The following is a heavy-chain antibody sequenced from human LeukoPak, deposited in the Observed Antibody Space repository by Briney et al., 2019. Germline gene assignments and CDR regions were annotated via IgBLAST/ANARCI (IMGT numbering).Heavy chain of an antibody. J-gene: IGHJ4*02. D-gene: IGHD6-6*01. Sequence: PSETLSLTCTVSGVSISSGGYYWSWLRQPPGKGLEWIGYIYHSGSTYYNPSLKSRVTISVDRSKNQFSLKLSSVTAADTAVYYCARTSSSSFDYWGQGTLVTVSS. CDR3: ARTSSSSFDY. V-gene: IGHV4-30-2*01. CDR1: GVSISSGGYY. CDR2: IYHSGST.